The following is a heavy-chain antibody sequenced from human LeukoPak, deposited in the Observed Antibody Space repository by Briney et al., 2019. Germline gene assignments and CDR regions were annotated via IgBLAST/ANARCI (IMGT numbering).Heavy chain of an antibody. CDR2: ICYDGSNK. D-gene: IGHD4-23*01. J-gene: IGHJ4*02. CDR1: GFTFSSYG. Sequence: GRSLRLSCAASGFTFSSYGMHWVRQAPGKGLEWVAVICYDGSNKYYADSVKGRFTISRNNSKNTLYLQMNSLRAEDTAVYYCAKDSLAGGNHFDYWGQGTLVTVSS. CDR3: AKDSLAGGNHFDY. V-gene: IGHV3-33*06.